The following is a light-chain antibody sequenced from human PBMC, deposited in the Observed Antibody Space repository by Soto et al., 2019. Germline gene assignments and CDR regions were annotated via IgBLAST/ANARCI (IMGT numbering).Light chain of an antibody. CDR1: GSNIGAGYD. Sequence: QSVLTQPPSVSGAPGQRVIISCTGSGSNIGAGYDVHWYQQLPGTAPKLLIYGNNNRPSGIPDRFSGSKSGTSASLAITGLQAGDEADYYCQSYDSGLRALYVFGTGTKVTVL. V-gene: IGLV1-40*01. J-gene: IGLJ1*01. CDR3: QSYDSGLRALYV. CDR2: GNN.